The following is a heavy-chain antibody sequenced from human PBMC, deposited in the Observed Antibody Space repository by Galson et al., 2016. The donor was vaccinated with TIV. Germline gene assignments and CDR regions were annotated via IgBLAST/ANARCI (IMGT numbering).Heavy chain of an antibody. Sequence: SLRLSCATSGFTLGDYGMHWVRQAPGKGLEWVSGISSNSLSKGYTDSVKGRFTISRDNAKNSLYLHMNNLRPEDTALYYCTKARGYGYGSPRDYYYGMDVWGQGTTVIVTS. J-gene: IGHJ6*02. CDR3: TKARGYGYGSPRDYYYGMDV. V-gene: IGHV3-9*01. CDR1: GFTLGDYG. CDR2: ISSNSLSK. D-gene: IGHD5-18*01.